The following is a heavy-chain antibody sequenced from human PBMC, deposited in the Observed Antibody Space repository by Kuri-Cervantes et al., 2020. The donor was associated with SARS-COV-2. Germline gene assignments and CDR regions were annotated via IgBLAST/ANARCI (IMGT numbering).Heavy chain of an antibody. CDR3: ARDSGDWNPDGLDI. D-gene: IGHD1-1*01. J-gene: IGHJ3*02. CDR1: GYTFTGSY. Sequence: ASVKVSCKASGYTFTGSYMHWVRQAPGQGLEWMGWLNPDTGNTGNAKEFQGRVTMTTDTSINTAYMEVSSLSFEDTAIYYCARDSGDWNPDGLDIWGQGTMVTVSS. CDR2: LNPDTGNT. V-gene: IGHV1-8*02.